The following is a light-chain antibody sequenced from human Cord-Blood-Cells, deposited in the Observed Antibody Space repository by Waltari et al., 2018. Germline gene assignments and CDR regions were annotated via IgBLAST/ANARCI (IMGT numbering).Light chain of an antibody. CDR3: SSYAGSNNLV. CDR1: SSDVGGYNY. J-gene: IGLJ2*01. V-gene: IGLV2-8*01. Sequence: QSALTPPPSASGSPGQSVTISCTGTSSDVGGYNYVSWYQQHPGKAPTLMIYEVSKRPSGVPDRFSGSKSGNTASLTVSGLQAEDEADYYCSSYAGSNNLVFGGGTKLTVL. CDR2: EVS.